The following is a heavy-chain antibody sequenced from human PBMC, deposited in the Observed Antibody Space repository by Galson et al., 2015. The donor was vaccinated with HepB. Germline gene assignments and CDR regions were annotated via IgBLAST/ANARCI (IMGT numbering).Heavy chain of an antibody. Sequence: QSGAEVKKPGESLKISCKGSGYSFTSYWIGWVRQMPGKGLEWMGIIYPGDSDTRYSPSFQGQVTISADKSISTAYLQWSSLKASDTAMYYCARHAPALPYYDFWSGSLSPYYYYYMDVWGKGTTVTVSS. CDR3: ARHAPALPYYDFWSGSLSPYYYYYMDV. D-gene: IGHD3-3*01. V-gene: IGHV5-51*01. CDR2: IYPGDSDT. CDR1: GYSFTSYW. J-gene: IGHJ6*03.